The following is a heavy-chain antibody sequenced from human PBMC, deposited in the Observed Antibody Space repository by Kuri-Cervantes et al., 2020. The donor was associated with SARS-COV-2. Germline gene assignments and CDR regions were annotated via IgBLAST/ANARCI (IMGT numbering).Heavy chain of an antibody. CDR2: ISGSGGST. Sequence: GESLKISCAASGFTFSSYAMSWVRQAPGKGLEWVSAISGSGGSTYYADSVKGRFTISRDNSKNTLYLQMNSLRAEDTAVYYCAKYIGSGTNTPDYWGQGTLVTVSS. D-gene: IGHD3-10*01. J-gene: IGHJ4*02. V-gene: IGHV3-23*01. CDR1: GFTFSSYA. CDR3: AKYIGSGTNTPDY.